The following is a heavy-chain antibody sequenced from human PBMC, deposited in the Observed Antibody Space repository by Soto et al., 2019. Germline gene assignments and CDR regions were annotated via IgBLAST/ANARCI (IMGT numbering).Heavy chain of an antibody. Sequence: WASVKVSCKASGYTFTSYGISCVRQAPGQGLEWMGWISAYNGNTNYAQKLQGRVTMTTDTSTSTAYMELRSLRSDDTAVYYCARDLRGQWLVTFDYWGQGTLVTVS. V-gene: IGHV1-18*01. J-gene: IGHJ4*02. CDR1: GYTFTSYG. D-gene: IGHD6-19*01. CDR2: ISAYNGNT. CDR3: ARDLRGQWLVTFDY.